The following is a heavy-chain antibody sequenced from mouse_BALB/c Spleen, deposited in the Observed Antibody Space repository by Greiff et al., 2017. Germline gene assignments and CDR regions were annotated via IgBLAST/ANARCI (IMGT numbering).Heavy chain of an antibody. J-gene: IGHJ4*01. CDR3: ARRDYEGAMDY. CDR2: INPSTGYT. Sequence: QVQLQQSGAELAKPGASVKMSCKASGYTFTSYWMHWVKQRPGQGLEWIGYINPSTGYTEYNQKFKDKATLTADKSSSTAYMQLSSLTSEDSAVYYCARRDYEGAMDYWGQGTSVTVSS. CDR1: GYTFTSYW. V-gene: IGHV1-7*01. D-gene: IGHD2-4*01.